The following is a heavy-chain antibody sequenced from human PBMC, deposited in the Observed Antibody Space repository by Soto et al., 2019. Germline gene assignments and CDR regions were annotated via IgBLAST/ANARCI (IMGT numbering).Heavy chain of an antibody. CDR1: GGSISSGGYY. Sequence: PSETLSLTCTVSGGSISSGGYYWSWIRQHPGKGLEWIGYIYYSGSTYYNPSLKSRVTISVDTSKNQFSLKLSSVTAADTAVYYCARARPDSSGPGFDYWGQGTLVTVS. CDR3: ARARPDSSGPGFDY. V-gene: IGHV4-31*03. D-gene: IGHD3-22*01. CDR2: IYYSGST. J-gene: IGHJ4*02.